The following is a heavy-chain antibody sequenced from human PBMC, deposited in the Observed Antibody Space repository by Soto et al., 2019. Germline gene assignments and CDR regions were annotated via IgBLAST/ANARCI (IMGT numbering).Heavy chain of an antibody. D-gene: IGHD3-22*01. CDR2: VYYSGSS. Sequence: SETLSLTCSVSGGSINNDDFYWSWLRQTPGKGLQWIGYVYYSGSSDCIPSLKSRLSMSIDKSKNQLTLKLSSVPAADTAIYYCDRLSYDYDKWYLDLWGRGTL. V-gene: IGHV4-30-4*01. CDR3: DRLSYDYDKWYLDL. J-gene: IGHJ2*01. CDR1: GGSINNDDFY.